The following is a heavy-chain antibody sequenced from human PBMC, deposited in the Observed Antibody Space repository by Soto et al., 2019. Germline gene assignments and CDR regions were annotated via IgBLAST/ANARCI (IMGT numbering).Heavy chain of an antibody. CDR3: ARGHIAARKPVDY. J-gene: IGHJ4*02. V-gene: IGHV4-31*03. D-gene: IGHD6-6*01. Sequence: ASETLSLTCTVSGGSISSGGYYWSWIRQHPGKGLEWIGYIYYSGSTYYNPSLKSRVTISVDTSKNQFSLKLSSVTAADTAVYYCARGHIAARKPVDYWGQGTLVTVSS. CDR2: IYYSGST. CDR1: GGSISSGGYY.